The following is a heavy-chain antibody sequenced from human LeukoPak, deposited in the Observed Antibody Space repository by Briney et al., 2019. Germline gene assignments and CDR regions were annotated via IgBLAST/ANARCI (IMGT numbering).Heavy chain of an antibody. V-gene: IGHV3-7*01. CDR3: ARGYPTFSHLLRFLEWPPPPYYMDV. CDR1: GFTFSDYW. D-gene: IGHD3-3*01. CDR2: IRQDGGEK. Sequence: QPGGSLRLSCVVSGFTFSDYWVNWVRQAPGKGLEWVASIRQDGGEKSYVDSVKGRFTISRDNTRNSLYLQMSSLRAEDTAVYYCARGYPTFSHLLRFLEWPPPPYYMDVWGKGTTVTVSS. J-gene: IGHJ6*03.